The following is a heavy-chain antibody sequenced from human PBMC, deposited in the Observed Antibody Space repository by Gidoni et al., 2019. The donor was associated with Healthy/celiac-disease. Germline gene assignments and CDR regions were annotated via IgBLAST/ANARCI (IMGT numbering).Heavy chain of an antibody. D-gene: IGHD1-26*01. CDR1: GYTFTGYY. CDR3: ARESGSYSGFDY. J-gene: IGHJ4*02. CDR2: INPTSGGT. V-gene: IGHV1-2*05. Sequence: QVQLVPSGAAVKKPGASVKVSCKASGYTFTGYYMHWWRQAPGQGLEWMGRINPTSGGTNYAQKFQGRVTMTRDTSISTAYMELSRLRSDDTVVYYCARESGSYSGFDYWGQGTLVTVSS.